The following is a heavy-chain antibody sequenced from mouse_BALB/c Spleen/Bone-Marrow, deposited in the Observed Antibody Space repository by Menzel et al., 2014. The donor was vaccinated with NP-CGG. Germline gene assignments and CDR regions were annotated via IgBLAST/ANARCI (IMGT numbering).Heavy chain of an antibody. J-gene: IGHJ3*01. D-gene: IGHD2-12*01. CDR3: VKEGRSRSTIITSCAD. CDR2: IWGDGST. CDR1: GFSLTSYG. V-gene: IGHV2-3*01. Sequence: VKLMESGPGLVAPSQSLSITCTVSGFSLTSYGVSWVRQPPGKGLEWLGVIWGDGSTNYHSALISRLSINKDNSKSQVLLKLNSLQTDDTATYYCVKEGRSRSTIITSCADWGQGTLVTVSA.